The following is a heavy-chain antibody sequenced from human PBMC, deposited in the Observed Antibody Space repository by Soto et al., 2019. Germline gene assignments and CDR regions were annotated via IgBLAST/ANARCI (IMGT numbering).Heavy chain of an antibody. CDR3: ARDWYTLWGYQLPSRRGHAWFDP. CDR2: INPSGGST. D-gene: IGHD2-2*01. CDR1: GYTFTSYY. Sequence: GASVKVSCKASGYTFTSYYMHWVRQAPGQGLEWMGIINPSGGSTSYAQKFQGRVTMTRDTSTSTVYMELSSLRSEDTAVYYCARDWYTLWGYQLPSRRGHAWFDPWGQGTLVTVSS. V-gene: IGHV1-46*01. J-gene: IGHJ5*02.